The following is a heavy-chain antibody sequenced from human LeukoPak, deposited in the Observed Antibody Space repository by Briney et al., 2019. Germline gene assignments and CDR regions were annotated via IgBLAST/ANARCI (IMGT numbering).Heavy chain of an antibody. CDR3: TTGNY. CDR2: IKIETDGGAT. Sequence: PGGSLRLSCAASGFIFSNAWMSWVRQAPGKRLEWVGRIKIETDGGATDYAAPVKGRFTISRDDSKNTLHLQMNSLKSEDTAVYFCTTGNYWGQGTLVTVSS. CDR1: GFIFSNAW. J-gene: IGHJ4*02. V-gene: IGHV3-15*01.